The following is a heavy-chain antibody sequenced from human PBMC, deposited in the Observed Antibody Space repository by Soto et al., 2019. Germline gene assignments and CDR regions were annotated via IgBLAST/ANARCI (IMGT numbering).Heavy chain of an antibody. D-gene: IGHD1-26*01. CDR1: GGSISSSNW. CDR3: ARASGIVGATSLLDYYYGMDV. Sequence: SETLSLTCAVSGGSISSSNWWSWVRQPPGKGLEWIGEIYHSGSTNYNPSLKSRVTISVDKSKNQFSLKLSSVTAADTAVYYCARASGIVGATSLLDYYYGMDVWGQGTTVTVSS. J-gene: IGHJ6*02. CDR2: IYHSGST. V-gene: IGHV4-4*02.